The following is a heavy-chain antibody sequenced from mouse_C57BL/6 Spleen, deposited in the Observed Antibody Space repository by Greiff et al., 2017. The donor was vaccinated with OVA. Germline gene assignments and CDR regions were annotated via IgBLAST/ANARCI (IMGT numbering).Heavy chain of an antibody. CDR2: ISGGGGNT. Sequence: EVQGVESGGGLVKPGGSLKLSCAASGFTFSSYTMSWVRQTPEKRLEWVATISGGGGNTYYPDSVKGRFTISRDNAKNTLYLQMSSLRSEDTALYYCARQGHDYFDYWGQGTTLTVSS. CDR3: ARQGHDYFDY. CDR1: GFTFSSYT. V-gene: IGHV5-9*01. J-gene: IGHJ2*01.